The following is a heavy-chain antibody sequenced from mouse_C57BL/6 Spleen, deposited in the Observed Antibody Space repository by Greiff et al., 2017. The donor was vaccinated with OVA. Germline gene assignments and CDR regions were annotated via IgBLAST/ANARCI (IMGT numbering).Heavy chain of an antibody. Sequence: VQLKKAGAELVKPGGAVKISCKASGYTFTDYYINWVKQRPGQGLEWIGKIGPGSGSTYYNEKFKGKATLTADKSSSTAYMQLSSLTSEDSAVYFCARWDGSSYDYAMDYWGQGTSVTVSS. CDR3: ARWDGSSYDYAMDY. CDR2: IGPGSGST. V-gene: IGHV1-77*01. J-gene: IGHJ4*01. D-gene: IGHD1-1*01. CDR1: GYTFTDYY.